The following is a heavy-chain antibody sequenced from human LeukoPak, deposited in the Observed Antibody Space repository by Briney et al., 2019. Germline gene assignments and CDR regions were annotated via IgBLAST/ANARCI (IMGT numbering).Heavy chain of an antibody. D-gene: IGHD1-26*01. CDR3: ARELWELLVDY. J-gene: IGHJ4*02. CDR2: ISSSGSTI. Sequence: GGSLRPSCAASGFTFSDYYMSWIRQAPGKGLEWVSYISSSGSTIYYADSVKGRFTISRDNAKNSLYLQMNSLRAEDTAVYYCARELWELLVDYWGQGTLVTVSS. V-gene: IGHV3-11*04. CDR1: GFTFSDYY.